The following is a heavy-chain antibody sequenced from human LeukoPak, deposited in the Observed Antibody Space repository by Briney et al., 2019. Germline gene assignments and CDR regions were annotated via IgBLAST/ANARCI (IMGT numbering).Heavy chain of an antibody. D-gene: IGHD1-1*01. V-gene: IGHV3-74*01. CDR2: INTDGSST. Sequence: PGGSLRLSCAASGFTFNNYWIHWVRQAPGKGLVWVSRINTDGSSTSYADSVKGRFTISRDNAKNTLYLQMNSLRAEDTAVYYCARVYNQNAFDIWGQGTMVTVSS. CDR1: GFTFNNYW. J-gene: IGHJ3*02. CDR3: ARVYNQNAFDI.